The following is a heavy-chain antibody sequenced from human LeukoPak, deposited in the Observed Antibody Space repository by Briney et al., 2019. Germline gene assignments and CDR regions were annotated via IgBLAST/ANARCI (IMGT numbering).Heavy chain of an antibody. D-gene: IGHD3-10*01. Sequence: SATLSLTCTVSGGPISSYYWSWLRQPPGKGLEWIGCIYYSGGTSYNPSLKSRVTISIDTSKNQFSLRLSSVTAADTAVYYCAREGHIWFGDLGNVWGEGTTVTVSS. V-gene: IGHV4-59*01. CDR2: IYYSGGT. CDR1: GGPISSYY. J-gene: IGHJ6*01. CDR3: AREGHIWFGDLGNV.